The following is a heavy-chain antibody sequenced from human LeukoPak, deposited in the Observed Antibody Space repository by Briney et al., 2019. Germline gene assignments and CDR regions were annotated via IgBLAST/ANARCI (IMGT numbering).Heavy chain of an antibody. CDR1: GYSFTSYW. CDR2: IYPGDSDT. Sequence: GESLQISCKGSGYSFTSYWIGWVRHMPRKGLEWMGIIYPGDSDTRYSPSSLGHVTTSADKSISTAYLHWSSLKASVVAMYYCARQAGDSSGSDYWGQGTLVTVSS. J-gene: IGHJ4*02. V-gene: IGHV5-51*01. CDR3: ARQAGDSSGSDY. D-gene: IGHD3-22*01.